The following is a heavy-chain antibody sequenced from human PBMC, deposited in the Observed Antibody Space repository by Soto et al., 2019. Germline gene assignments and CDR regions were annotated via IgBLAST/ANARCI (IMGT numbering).Heavy chain of an antibody. CDR2: IIPIFGTA. CDR1: GGTFSSYA. J-gene: IGHJ4*02. CDR3: ARFEKRYSSSFGY. V-gene: IGHV1-69*06. Sequence: SVKVSCKASGGTFSSYAITWVRQPPGQGLEWMGGIIPIFGTANYAQKFQGRVTITADKSTSTAYMELSSLRSEDTAVYYCARFEKRYSSSFGYWGQGTLVTVSS. D-gene: IGHD6-13*01.